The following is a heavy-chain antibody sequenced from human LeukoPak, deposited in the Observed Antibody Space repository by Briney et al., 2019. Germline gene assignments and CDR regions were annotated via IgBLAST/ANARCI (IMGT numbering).Heavy chain of an antibody. J-gene: IGHJ4*02. Sequence: PGWSLRLSCAASGFTFGDYPIHWGRQTPWKGLEWVSRINGDALTAHYGYSVRGRVTISRKNSKNSLYLQMNGLRTEDPAFYYCAKGLHGVSFSFDYWGRGTLVTVSS. V-gene: IGHV3-43*02. D-gene: IGHD5-24*01. CDR1: GFTFGDYP. CDR3: AKGLHGVSFSFDY. CDR2: INGDALTA.